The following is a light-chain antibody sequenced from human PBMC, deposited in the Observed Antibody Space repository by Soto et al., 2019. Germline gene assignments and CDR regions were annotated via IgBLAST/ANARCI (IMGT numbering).Light chain of an antibody. CDR2: GVS. CDR3: QQYGSSPWT. Sequence: DIVMTQSPDSLAVSLGERATLSCRASQTINNNVAWYQLKDGQVPRLLIYGVSTRATGVPARFSGSGSGTDFTLTISRLEPEDFAVYYCQQYGSSPWTFGQGTKVDIK. V-gene: IGKV3-20*01. J-gene: IGKJ1*01. CDR1: QTINNN.